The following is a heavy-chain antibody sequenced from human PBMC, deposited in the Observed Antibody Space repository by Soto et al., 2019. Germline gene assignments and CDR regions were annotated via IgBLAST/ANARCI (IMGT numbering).Heavy chain of an antibody. Sequence: GGSLRLSCAASGFTFDDYAMHWVRQAPGKGLEWVSGISWNSGSIGYADSVKGRFTISRDNAKNSLYLQMNSLRAEDTALYYCAKDRDNSGSYLGYYYGMDVWGQGTTVTVSS. V-gene: IGHV3-9*01. J-gene: IGHJ6*02. CDR3: AKDRDNSGSYLGYYYGMDV. CDR1: GFTFDDYA. D-gene: IGHD1-26*01. CDR2: ISWNSGSI.